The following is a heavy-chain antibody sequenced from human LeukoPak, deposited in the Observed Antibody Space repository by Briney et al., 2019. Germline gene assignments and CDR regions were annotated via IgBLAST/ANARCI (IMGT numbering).Heavy chain of an antibody. Sequence: GASVKVSCKASGYTFTSYGISWVRQAPGQGLEWMGWISAYNGNTNYAQKLQGRVTMTTDTSTSTAYMELRSLRSDDTAVYYCARKGAVAGTPQVDYWAREPWSPSPQ. V-gene: IGHV1-18*04. CDR1: GYTFTSYG. CDR2: ISAYNGNT. J-gene: IGHJ4*02. CDR3: ARKGAVAGTPQVDY. D-gene: IGHD6-19*01.